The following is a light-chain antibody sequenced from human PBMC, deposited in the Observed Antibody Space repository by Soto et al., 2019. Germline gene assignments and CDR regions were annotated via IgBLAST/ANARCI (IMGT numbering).Light chain of an antibody. V-gene: IGLV2-18*02. J-gene: IGLJ2*01. CDR2: EVR. CDR1: SSDIGAYNR. CDR3: SSYTSSNTLI. Sequence: QSALTQPPSVSGSPGQSVTISCTGTSSDIGAYNRVSWYQQPPGTAPKLMIYEVRDRTSGVPDRFSGSKSGNTASLTISGLHAEDDADYYCSSYTSSNTLIFGGGTKLTVL.